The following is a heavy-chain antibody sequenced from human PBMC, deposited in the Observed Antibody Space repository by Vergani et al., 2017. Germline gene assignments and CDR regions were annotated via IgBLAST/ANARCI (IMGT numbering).Heavy chain of an antibody. CDR3: ARGGDSSGWGWVY. V-gene: IGHV4-34*01. J-gene: IGHJ4*02. Sequence: QVQLQQWGAGLLKPSETLSLTCAVYGGSFSGYYWSWIRQPPGKGLEWIGEINHSGSTNYNPSLKSRVTISVDTSKNQFSLKLSSVTAADTAVYYCARGGDSSGWGWVYWGQGTLVTVSS. CDR1: GGSFSGYY. CDR2: INHSGST. D-gene: IGHD6-19*01.